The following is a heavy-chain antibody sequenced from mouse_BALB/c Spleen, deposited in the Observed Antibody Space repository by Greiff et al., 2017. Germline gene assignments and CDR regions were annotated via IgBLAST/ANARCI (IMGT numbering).Heavy chain of an antibody. CDR3: ARDPYYYGSSFRYFDV. V-gene: IGHV5-9-4*01. CDR1: GFTFSSYA. D-gene: IGHD1-1*01. J-gene: IGHJ1*01. Sequence: EVQGVESGGGLVKPGGSLKLSCAASGFTFSSYAMSWVRQSPEKRLEWVAEISSGGSYTYYPDTVTGRFTISRDNAKNTLYLEMSSLRSEDTAMYYCARDPYYYGSSFRYFDVWGAGTTVTVSS. CDR2: ISSGGSYT.